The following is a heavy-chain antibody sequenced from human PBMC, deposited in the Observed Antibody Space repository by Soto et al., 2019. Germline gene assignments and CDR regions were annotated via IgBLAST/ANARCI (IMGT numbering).Heavy chain of an antibody. CDR1: GYSFTSYW. CDR3: ARSDSSGSEGLYYFDY. D-gene: IGHD6-19*01. V-gene: IGHV5-51*01. Sequence: VESLKISCKVSGYSFTSYWIGWVLQMPGKGLEGMGIIYPGDSDTRYSPSFQGQVTISADKSISTAYLQWSSLKASDTAMYYCARSDSSGSEGLYYFDYWGQGTLVTVSS. CDR2: IYPGDSDT. J-gene: IGHJ4*02.